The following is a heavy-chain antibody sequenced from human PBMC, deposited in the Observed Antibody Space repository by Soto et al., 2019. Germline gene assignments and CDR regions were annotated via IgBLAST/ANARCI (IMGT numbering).Heavy chain of an antibody. CDR3: ARGSVVVVASNMHGGLFAP. J-gene: IGHJ5*02. D-gene: IGHD2-15*01. V-gene: IGHV4-31*03. CDR2: IYYSGST. CDR1: GGSISSGGYY. Sequence: SETLSLTCSVSGGSISSGGYYWSWIRQHPGKGLEWIGYIYYSGSTCYNPSLKSRVTISVDTSKNQFSLKLSSVTAADTAVYYCARGSVVVVASNMHGGLFAPCSQRTLVTVSS.